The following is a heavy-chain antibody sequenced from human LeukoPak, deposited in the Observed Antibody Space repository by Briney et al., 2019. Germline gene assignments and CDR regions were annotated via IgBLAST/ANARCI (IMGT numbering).Heavy chain of an antibody. Sequence: GSLRLSCAASGFTFSSYCMSWVRQAPGKGLEWVANIKQDGSEEYYVDSVKGRFTISRDNAKNSLYLQMNSLRAEDTAVYYCARHYSFDYWGQGTLVTVSS. CDR2: IKQDGSEE. J-gene: IGHJ4*02. CDR3: ARHYSFDY. CDR1: GFTFSSYC. V-gene: IGHV3-7*01. D-gene: IGHD2-21*01.